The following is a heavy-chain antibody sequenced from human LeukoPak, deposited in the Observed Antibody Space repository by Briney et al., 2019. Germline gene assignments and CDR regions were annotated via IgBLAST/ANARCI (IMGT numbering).Heavy chain of an antibody. Sequence: PGGSLRLSCAASGLTISNNFMGWVRQAPGKGLEWVSLIYSGGSTYSADSVKGRFTISRDNSKNTLHLQMNSLRAEDTAVYYCARDTDYYGSGRHGYFDHWGQGTLVTVSS. CDR3: ARDTDYYGSGRHGYFDH. CDR1: GLTISNNF. D-gene: IGHD3-10*01. CDR2: IYSGGST. J-gene: IGHJ1*01. V-gene: IGHV3-66*01.